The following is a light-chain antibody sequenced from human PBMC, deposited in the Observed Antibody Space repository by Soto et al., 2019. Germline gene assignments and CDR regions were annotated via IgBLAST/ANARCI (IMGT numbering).Light chain of an antibody. J-gene: IGKJ5*01. Sequence: DIQMTQSPSSVSASGGDRVTITCRSSEDISTWLAWYQQNPGKAPKLQIYAASSLQSGVPSRFSVSESGTEFTLTISSLQPEDFATYYCQHADSFPLITFGQGTRLDIK. CDR3: QHADSFPLIT. CDR1: EDISTW. V-gene: IGKV1-12*01. CDR2: AAS.